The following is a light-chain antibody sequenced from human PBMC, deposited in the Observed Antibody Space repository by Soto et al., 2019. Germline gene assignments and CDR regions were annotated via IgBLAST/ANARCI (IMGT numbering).Light chain of an antibody. V-gene: IGLV2-23*02. CDR3: CSYVGSSILM. J-gene: IGLJ3*02. CDR1: SRDFGLYNL. CDR2: EVN. Sequence: QSALTQPASCLGPLGNRITIPATGTSRDFGLYNLVSWYQQLPGKAPKLIIYEVNERPSGISDRFSGSKSGNTASLTISGLQDEDEADYYCCSYVGSSILMFGGGTKLTVL.